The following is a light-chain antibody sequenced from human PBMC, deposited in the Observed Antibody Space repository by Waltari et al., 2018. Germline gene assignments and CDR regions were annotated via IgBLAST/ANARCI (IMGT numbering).Light chain of an antibody. CDR1: SIGSKS. Sequence: SYVLTQPDSVSVAPGQTATITCGGNSIGSKSVNWFQQKPGQAPVLVVQADSDRPSGIPGRVSGSNSGNPASLTISGVEAGDEADYYCQVWDGGSEHVVFGGGTKLTVL. J-gene: IGLJ2*01. CDR2: ADS. V-gene: IGLV3-21*02. CDR3: QVWDGGSEHVV.